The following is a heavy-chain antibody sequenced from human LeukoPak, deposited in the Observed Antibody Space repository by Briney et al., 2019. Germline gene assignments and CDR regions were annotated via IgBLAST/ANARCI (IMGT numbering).Heavy chain of an antibody. CDR2: ISSSGSTI. Sequence: GGSLRLSCAASGFTFSSYEMNWVRQAPGKGLEWVSYISSSGSTIYYADSVKSRFTISRDNAKNSLYLQMNSLRAEDTAVYYCARGSLPWFDPWGQGTLVTVSS. V-gene: IGHV3-48*03. CDR1: GFTFSSYE. CDR3: ARGSLPWFDP. J-gene: IGHJ5*02.